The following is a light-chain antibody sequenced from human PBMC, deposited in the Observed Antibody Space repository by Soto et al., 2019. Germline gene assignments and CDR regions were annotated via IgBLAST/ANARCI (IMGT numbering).Light chain of an antibody. J-gene: IGKJ5*01. Sequence: DIQMTQSPSSLSASVGDRVTITCRASPSIGTYLNWYQHKVGKAPKLLIYAASSLQGGVTSRFSGSGSGTEFTLTINSLQPEDFATYFCQQSYVIPITFGQGTRLEIK. V-gene: IGKV1-39*01. CDR3: QQSYVIPIT. CDR1: PSIGTY. CDR2: AAS.